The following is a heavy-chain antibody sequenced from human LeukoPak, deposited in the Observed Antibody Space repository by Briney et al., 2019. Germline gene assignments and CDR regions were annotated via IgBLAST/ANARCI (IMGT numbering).Heavy chain of an antibody. CDR2: ISAYNGNT. V-gene: IGHV1-18*01. D-gene: IGHD5-12*01. Sequence: ASVKVSCKASGYTFTSYGISWVRQAPGQGLEWMGWISAYNGNTNYAQKLQGRVTITTDTATSTAYMELRSLRSNATAVYYCARRWLRSYYFDYWGQGTLVTVSS. CDR1: GYTFTSYG. CDR3: ARRWLRSYYFDY. J-gene: IGHJ4*02.